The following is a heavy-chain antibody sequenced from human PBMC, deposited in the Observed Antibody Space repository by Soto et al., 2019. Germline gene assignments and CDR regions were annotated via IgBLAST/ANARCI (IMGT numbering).Heavy chain of an antibody. V-gene: IGHV3-23*01. CDR3: AKSHFPIAASRQPHFDH. CDR1: GFKFSGYA. D-gene: IGHD6-13*01. CDR2: ISGSGRST. J-gene: IGHJ4*02. Sequence: GGSLRLSCAASGFKFSGYAMSWVRQSPGKGLEWVAVISGSGRSTYYADSVKGRFTISRDDSNNTLFLQMNTLRADDIAIYYCAKSHFPIAASRQPHFDHWGQGALVTVSS.